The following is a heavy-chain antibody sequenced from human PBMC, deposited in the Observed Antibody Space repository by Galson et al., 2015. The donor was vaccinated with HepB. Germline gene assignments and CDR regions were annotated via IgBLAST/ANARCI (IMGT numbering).Heavy chain of an antibody. Sequence: SLRLSCAAPGLTLRDYAMSWVRQTPGKGLEWVSTFSGASGNTFYAESVEGRFIISRDSAMNTVSLQMSGLRADDTATYYCARSVERSLILPFDLWGQGTVVTVSS. CDR3: ARSVERSLILPFDL. V-gene: IGHV3-23*01. D-gene: IGHD5/OR15-5a*01. CDR2: FSGASGNT. CDR1: GLTLRDYA. J-gene: IGHJ3*01.